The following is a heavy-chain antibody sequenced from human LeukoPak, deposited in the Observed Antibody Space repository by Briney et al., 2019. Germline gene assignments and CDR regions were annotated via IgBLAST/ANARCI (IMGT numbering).Heavy chain of an antibody. D-gene: IGHD6-6*01. Sequence: SETQSLTCAVYGGSFSGYYWSWIRQPPGKGLEWIGEINHSGSTNFNPSLRGRVTLSVETSKTQFSLKLSAVAAADPAVYYCARGLSIAARPFDYWGQGTLVSVFS. CDR2: INHSGST. V-gene: IGHV4-34*01. J-gene: IGHJ4*02. CDR1: GGSFSGYY. CDR3: ARGLSIAARPFDY.